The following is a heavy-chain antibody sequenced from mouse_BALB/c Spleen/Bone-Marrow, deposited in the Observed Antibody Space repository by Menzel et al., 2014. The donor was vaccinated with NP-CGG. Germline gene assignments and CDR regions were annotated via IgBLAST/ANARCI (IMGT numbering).Heavy chain of an antibody. CDR2: ILPGSGST. CDR3: ASRVGRDYAMDY. J-gene: IGHJ4*01. CDR1: GYTFSSYW. Sequence: QVQLQQSGAELMKPGASVKISCQATGYTFSSYWIDWVKQRPGHGLEWIGEILPGSGSTTYNEKFKGKATFTADTSSNTAYMQLSSLTSEDSAVYYGASRVGRDYAMDYWGQGTSVTVAS. V-gene: IGHV1-9*01. D-gene: IGHD4-1*01.